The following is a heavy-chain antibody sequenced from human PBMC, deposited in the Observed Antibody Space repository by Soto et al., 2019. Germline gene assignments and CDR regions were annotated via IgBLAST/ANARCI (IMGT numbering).Heavy chain of an antibody. V-gene: IGHV3-21*01. D-gene: IGHD3-22*01. J-gene: IGHJ4*02. Sequence: PGGSLRLSCAASGFTFSSYSMNWVRQAPGKGLEWVSSISSSSSYIYYADSVKGRFTISRDNAKNSLYLQMNSLRAEDTAVYYCALPMGSSGYFAFDYWGQGTLVTVSS. CDR3: ALPMGSSGYFAFDY. CDR1: GFTFSSYS. CDR2: ISSSSSYI.